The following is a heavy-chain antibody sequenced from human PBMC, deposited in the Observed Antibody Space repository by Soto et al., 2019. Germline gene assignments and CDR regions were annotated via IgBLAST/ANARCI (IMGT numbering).Heavy chain of an antibody. CDR2: ISAYNGNT. D-gene: IGHD6-19*01. V-gene: IGHV1-18*01. CDR1: GYSFTNYG. CDR3: ARDRGVTPPVAGNTHYYYYMDV. J-gene: IGHJ6*03. Sequence: QDQLVQSGVEVKKPGASVKVSCKASGYSFTNYGITWVRQAPGQGFEWMGWISAYNGNTNYAQKFQGRVTLTTDASTSTGYLELRSLRSDDTAVYYCARDRGVTPPVAGNTHYYYYMDVWGKGTTVTVSS.